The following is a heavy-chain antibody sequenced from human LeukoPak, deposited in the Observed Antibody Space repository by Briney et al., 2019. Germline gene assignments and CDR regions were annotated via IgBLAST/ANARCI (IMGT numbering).Heavy chain of an antibody. CDR2: IYYSGST. Sequence: SETLSLTCTVSGASITSYYWGWIRQPPGKGLEWIGYIYYSGSTKYNPSLKSRVTISVDTSKNQFSLELSSVTAADTAVYYCARVVDHGYSDYWGLGTLVTVSS. CDR1: GASITSYY. CDR3: ARVVDHGYSDY. J-gene: IGHJ4*02. V-gene: IGHV4-59*01. D-gene: IGHD5-24*01.